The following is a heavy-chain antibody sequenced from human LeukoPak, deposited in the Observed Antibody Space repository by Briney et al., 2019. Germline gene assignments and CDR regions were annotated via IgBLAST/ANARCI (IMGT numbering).Heavy chain of an antibody. V-gene: IGHV4-39*01. CDR3: ARHEEEDGYNAKTIDY. CDR1: GGSISSSSNY. Sequence: SETLSLTCTVSGGSISSSSNYWGWVRQPPGKGLEWIGNGYSTGSTTYSNPSLNTRVTISVDTSKNQLSLKLSSVTAADTAVYYCARHEEEDGYNAKTIDYWGQGTLVTVSS. D-gene: IGHD5-24*01. CDR2: GYSTGSTT. J-gene: IGHJ4*02.